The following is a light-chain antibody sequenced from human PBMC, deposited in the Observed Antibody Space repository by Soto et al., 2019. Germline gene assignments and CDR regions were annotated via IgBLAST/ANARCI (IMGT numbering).Light chain of an antibody. CDR1: SSDVGVYNY. V-gene: IGLV2-11*01. CDR3: CSYAGSYTFV. Sequence: QFVLTQPRSVSGSPGQSVTISCTGTSSDVGVYNYVSWYQQHPGKAPKLMIYDVTKRPSGVPDRFSGSKSANTASLTISGLQAEDEADYYCCSYAGSYTFVFGTGTKVTVL. CDR2: DVT. J-gene: IGLJ1*01.